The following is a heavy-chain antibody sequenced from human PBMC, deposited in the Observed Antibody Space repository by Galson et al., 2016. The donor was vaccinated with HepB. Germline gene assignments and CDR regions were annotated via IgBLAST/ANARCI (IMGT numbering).Heavy chain of an antibody. V-gene: IGHV3-30*18. CDR3: AKDLWRRGFLDH. Sequence: SLRLSCAASGFAFNNHDMHWVRQAPGEGLEWVALISYDGSNEYYSDSVKGRFTISRDNSKNTMYLQMNRVRLEDTAVYYCAKDLWRRGFLDHWGQGTLVTVSS. J-gene: IGHJ4*02. CDR2: ISYDGSNE. CDR1: GFAFNNHD. D-gene: IGHD2-21*01.